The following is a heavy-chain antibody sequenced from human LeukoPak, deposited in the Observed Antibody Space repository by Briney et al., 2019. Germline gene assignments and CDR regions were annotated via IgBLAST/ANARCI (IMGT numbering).Heavy chain of an antibody. CDR1: GFTFSNAW. V-gene: IGHV3-15*01. CDR3: TTPNGIRYYYYYMDV. CDR2: IKSKTDGGTT. Sequence: GGSLRLSCAASGFTFSNAWMSWVRQAPGKGLEWVGRIKSKTDGGTTDYAAPVKGRFTISRDDSKNTLYLQMNSLKTEDTAVYYCTTPNGIRYYYYYMDVWGKGTTVTISS. D-gene: IGHD1-26*01. J-gene: IGHJ6*03.